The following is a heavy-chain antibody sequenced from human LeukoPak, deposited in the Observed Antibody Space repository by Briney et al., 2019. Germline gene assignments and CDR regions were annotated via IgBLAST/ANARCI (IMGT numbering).Heavy chain of an antibody. D-gene: IGHD6-19*01. Sequence: ASVKVSCKASGDTFTSHGISWVRQAPGQGPEWMGCIITYNGNTNYAQTLRGRVSMTTDTSTSTAYMDLRRLRSDDTAVYYCARDLRYSSGWPASGMDVWGKGTTVTISS. CDR3: ARDLRYSSGWPASGMDV. J-gene: IGHJ6*03. V-gene: IGHV1-18*01. CDR1: GDTFTSHG. CDR2: IITYNGNT.